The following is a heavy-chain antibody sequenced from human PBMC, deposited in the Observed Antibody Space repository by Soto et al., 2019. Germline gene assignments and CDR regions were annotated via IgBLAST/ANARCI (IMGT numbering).Heavy chain of an antibody. CDR2: ISAYNGNT. V-gene: IGHV1-18*01. J-gene: IGHJ4*02. Sequence: GASVKVSCKASGYTFTSYGISWVRQAPGQGLEWMGWISAYNGNTNYAQKLQGRVTMTTDTSTSTAYMELRSLRSDDTAVYYCARATVDSSGYYPSPFDYWAQGTLVTVSS. CDR3: ARATVDSSGYYPSPFDY. CDR1: GYTFTSYG. D-gene: IGHD3-22*01.